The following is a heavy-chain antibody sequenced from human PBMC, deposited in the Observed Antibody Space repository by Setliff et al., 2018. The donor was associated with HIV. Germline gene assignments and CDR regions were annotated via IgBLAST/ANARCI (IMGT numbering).Heavy chain of an antibody. CDR3: ARGPTGSGDAYLDF. D-gene: IGHD3-10*01. Sequence: GGSLRLSCAASGFTFDDYTMHWVRQAPGKAPEWVSLISWDGYNTYYADSVRGRFTISRDNRESSLSLQMNSLRPEDTALYYCARGPTGSGDAYLDFWGQGSLVTVS. J-gene: IGHJ4*02. V-gene: IGHV3-43*01. CDR1: GFTFDDYT. CDR2: ISWDGYNT.